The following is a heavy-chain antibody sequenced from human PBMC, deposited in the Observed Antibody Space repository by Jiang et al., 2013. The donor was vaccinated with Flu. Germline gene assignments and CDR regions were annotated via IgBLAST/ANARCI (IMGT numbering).Heavy chain of an antibody. CDR1: GFTVGRNY. J-gene: IGHJ3*02. CDR2: IYSGDST. V-gene: IGHV3-53*01. CDR3: AREKGVGYCTNGVCYPGAFDI. D-gene: IGHD2-8*01. Sequence: VQLVESGGGLIQPGGSLRLSCAASGFTVGRNYMSWVRQAPGKGLEWVSIIYSGDSTYYADSVKGRFTISRDNSKNTLSLQMNSLRAEDTAVYYCAREKGVGYCTNGVCYPGAFDIWGQGTMVTVSS.